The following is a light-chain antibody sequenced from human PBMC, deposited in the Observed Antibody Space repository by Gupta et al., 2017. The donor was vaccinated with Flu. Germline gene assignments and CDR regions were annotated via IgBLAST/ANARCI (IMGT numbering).Light chain of an antibody. Sequence: SYVLTQPPSVSVAPGKTASITCGGDNIGSKSVHWYQQKPGQAPVLVVYDDSDRPSGIPERFSGSNSGNTATLTISRVEAGDEADYYCQVGDTSDHVLFGGGTKLTVL. J-gene: IGLJ2*01. V-gene: IGLV3-21*03. CDR2: DDS. CDR3: QVGDTSDHVL. CDR1: NIGSKS.